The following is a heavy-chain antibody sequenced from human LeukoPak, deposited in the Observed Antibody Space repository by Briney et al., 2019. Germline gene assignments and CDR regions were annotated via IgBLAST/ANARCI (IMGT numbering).Heavy chain of an antibody. CDR3: SKGGSSWSRWDY. CDR2: ISSSGSGT. Sequence: GGSLRLSCAASGFTFSTFAMSWVRQAPGKGLEWISTISSSGSGTYYADSVKGRFTISRDNSNNALYLQMNSPRAEDTAVYFCSKGGSSWSRWDYWGQGTLVTVSS. J-gene: IGHJ4*02. D-gene: IGHD6-13*01. CDR1: GFTFSTFA. V-gene: IGHV3-23*01.